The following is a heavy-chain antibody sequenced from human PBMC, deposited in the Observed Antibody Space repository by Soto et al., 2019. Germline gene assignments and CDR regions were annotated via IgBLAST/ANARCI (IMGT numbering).Heavy chain of an antibody. CDR1: GGSISSGDYY. J-gene: IGHJ6*02. CDR3: ARAAVPYYYYGMDV. V-gene: IGHV4-30-4*01. Sequence: SETLSLTCTVSGGSISSGDYYWSWICQPPGKGLEWIGYIYYSGSTSYNPSLQSRVTISVDSSKNQFSLKVNSVTAADTAVYYCARAAVPYYYYGMDVWGQGTTVTVSS. D-gene: IGHD2-15*01. CDR2: IYYSGST.